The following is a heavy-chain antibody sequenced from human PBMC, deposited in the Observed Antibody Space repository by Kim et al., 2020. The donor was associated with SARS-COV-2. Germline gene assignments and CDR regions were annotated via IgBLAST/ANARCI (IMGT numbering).Heavy chain of an antibody. CDR2: ISAYNGNT. V-gene: IGHV1-18*01. D-gene: IGHD3-10*01. J-gene: IGHJ4*02. CDR1: GYTFTSYG. CDR3: ARVVDYYGSGSYDGY. Sequence: ASVKVSCKASGYTFTSYGISWVRQAPGQGLEWMGWISAYNGNTNYAQKLQGRVTMTTDTSTRTAYMELRSLRSDDTAVYYCARVVDYYGSGSYDGYWGQGTLVTVSS.